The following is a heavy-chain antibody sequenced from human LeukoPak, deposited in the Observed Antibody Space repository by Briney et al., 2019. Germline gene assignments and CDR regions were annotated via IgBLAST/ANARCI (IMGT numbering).Heavy chain of an antibody. J-gene: IGHJ4*02. CDR3: ARDGNYYDSSGYQGY. Sequence: GGSLRLSCAASGFTFSSYAVHWVRQAPGKGLEWVAVISYDGSNKYYADSVKGRFTISRDNSKNTLYLQMNSLRAEDTAVYYCARDGNYYDSSGYQGYWGQGTLVTVSS. CDR1: GFTFSSYA. D-gene: IGHD3-22*01. V-gene: IGHV3-30*04. CDR2: ISYDGSNK.